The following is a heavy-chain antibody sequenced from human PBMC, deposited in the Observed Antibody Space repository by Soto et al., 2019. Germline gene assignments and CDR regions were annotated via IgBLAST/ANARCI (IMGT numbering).Heavy chain of an antibody. CDR3: ARAGYSSSWNWFDP. CDR1: GYNFRSYA. D-gene: IGHD6-13*01. J-gene: IGHJ5*02. V-gene: IGHV3-30*04. Sequence: QVQLVESGGGVVQAGRSLRLSCAASGYNFRSYAMHWVRQATGKGLEWVAVISYDESHEYYADSVKGRFTISRDNSKNTLYLQMNSLRGDDTAVYYCARAGYSSSWNWFDPWGQGTQVTVSS. CDR2: ISYDESHE.